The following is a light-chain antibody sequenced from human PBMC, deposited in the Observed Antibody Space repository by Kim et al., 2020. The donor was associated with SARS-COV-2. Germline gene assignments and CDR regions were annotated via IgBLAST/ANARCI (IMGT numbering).Light chain of an antibody. J-gene: IGKJ1*01. Sequence: PGERATVSSRASQSVSGNLAGYQQNPGQAPRLLLYGASTRATGIPARFSGSGSGTEFTLTISSLQSEDFAVYYCQQYNNWPPWTFGQGTKVDIK. CDR3: QQYNNWPPWT. CDR1: QSVSGN. V-gene: IGKV3-15*01. CDR2: GAS.